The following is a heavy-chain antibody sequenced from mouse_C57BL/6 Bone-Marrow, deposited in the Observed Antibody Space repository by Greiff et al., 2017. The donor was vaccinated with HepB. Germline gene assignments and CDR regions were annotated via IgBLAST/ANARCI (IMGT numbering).Heavy chain of an antibody. Sequence: QVQLKESGPGLVAPSQSLSITCTVSGFSLTSYGVHWVRQPPGKGLEWLVVIWSDGSTTYNSALKSRLSISKDNSKSQVFLKMNSLQTDDTAMYYCARHGYYGSSYLYYAMDYWGQGTSVTVSS. CDR1: GFSLTSYG. CDR3: ARHGYYGSSYLYYAMDY. J-gene: IGHJ4*01. D-gene: IGHD1-1*01. CDR2: IWSDGST. V-gene: IGHV2-6-1*01.